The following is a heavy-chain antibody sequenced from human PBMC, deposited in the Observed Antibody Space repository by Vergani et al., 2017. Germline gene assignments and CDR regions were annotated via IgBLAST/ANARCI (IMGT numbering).Heavy chain of an antibody. V-gene: IGHV4-39*07. Sequence: QLQLQESGPGLVKPSETLSLTCTVSGGSISSSSYYWGWIRQPPGKGLEWIGSIDPSDSYTNYSPSFQGHVTISADKSISTAYLQWSSLKASDTAMYYCARGAPALLAAAGSELDYWGQGTLVTVSS. CDR1: GGSISSSSYY. J-gene: IGHJ4*02. CDR3: ARGAPALLAAAGSELDY. CDR2: IDPSDSYT. D-gene: IGHD6-13*01.